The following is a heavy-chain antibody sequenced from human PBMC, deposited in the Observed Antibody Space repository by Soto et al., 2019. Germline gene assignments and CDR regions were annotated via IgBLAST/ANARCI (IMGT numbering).Heavy chain of an antibody. CDR2: IWCDGSNK. CDR3: VRDRTRFVAAAGTFDC. D-gene: IGHD6-13*01. J-gene: IGHJ4*02. CDR1: GFTFSSYG. Sequence: QVQLVESGGGVVQPGRSLRLSCAASGFTFSSYGMHWVRQAPGKGLEWVAVIWCDGSNKNYADSVKGRFTISRDNPKNTLFLQLNSVRAEDTAVYYCVRDRTRFVAAAGTFDCWGKGTLVSVSS. V-gene: IGHV3-33*01.